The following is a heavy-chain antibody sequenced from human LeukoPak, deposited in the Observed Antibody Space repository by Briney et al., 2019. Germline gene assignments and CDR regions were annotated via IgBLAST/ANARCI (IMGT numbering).Heavy chain of an antibody. D-gene: IGHD2-2*03. Sequence: PGGSLRLSCAASGFTFNDYAMYWVRQAPGKGLEWVALISYDGYDKSYADSVRGRFTISRDNSRNTLYLQMDSLRSDDTAVYFCARDGYCRGSSCPFQHWGQGTMVTVSS. V-gene: IGHV3-30-3*01. CDR1: GFTFNDYA. CDR2: ISYDGYDK. J-gene: IGHJ1*01. CDR3: ARDGYCRGSSCPFQH.